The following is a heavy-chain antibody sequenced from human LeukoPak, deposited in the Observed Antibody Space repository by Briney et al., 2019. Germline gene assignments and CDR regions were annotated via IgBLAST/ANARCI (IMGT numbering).Heavy chain of an antibody. CDR2: IYYSGST. J-gene: IGHJ3*02. V-gene: IGHV4-31*03. Sequence: SQTLSLTCTVSGGSISSGGYYWSWIRQHPGKGLEWIGYIYYSGSTNYNPSLKSRVTISVDTSKNQFSLKLSSVTAADTAVYYCAGDIVLDAFDIWGQGTMVTVSS. CDR3: AGDIVLDAFDI. CDR1: GGSISSGGYY. D-gene: IGHD2-15*01.